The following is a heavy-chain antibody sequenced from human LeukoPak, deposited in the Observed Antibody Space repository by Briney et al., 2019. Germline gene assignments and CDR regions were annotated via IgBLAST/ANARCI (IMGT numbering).Heavy chain of an antibody. V-gene: IGHV3-53*01. J-gene: IGHJ6*02. CDR2: IYSGGST. CDR3: ARDVVGPNRWVYGMDV. D-gene: IGHD3/OR15-3a*01. Sequence: GGSLRLSCAASGFTLSSNYMTWVSQAPGKGLEWVSVIYSGGSTYYADSVKGRFTISRDNSKNTVYLQMNSLRAEDTAVYYCARDVVGPNRWVYGMDVWGQGTTVTVSS. CDR1: GFTLSSNY.